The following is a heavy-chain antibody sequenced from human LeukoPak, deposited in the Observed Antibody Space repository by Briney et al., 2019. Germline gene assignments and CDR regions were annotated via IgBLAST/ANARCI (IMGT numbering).Heavy chain of an antibody. V-gene: IGHV3-7*03. Sequence: PGGSLRLSCAVSGFNFRDHWMDWVRQAPGKGLQWVGHIKNDGSETYYLDSLKGRFSISRDNTNNALYLQMNSLRVEDTAVYYCVKNDGWFHLAQWGQRTLVTVSS. CDR2: IKNDGSET. D-gene: IGHD6-19*01. CDR1: GFNFRDHW. J-gene: IGHJ4*02. CDR3: VKNDGWFHLAQ.